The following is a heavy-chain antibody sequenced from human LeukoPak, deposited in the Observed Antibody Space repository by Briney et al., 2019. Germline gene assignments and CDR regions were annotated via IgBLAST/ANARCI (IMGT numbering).Heavy chain of an antibody. D-gene: IGHD3-3*01. CDR2: INSDGSST. CDR1: GFTFSSYW. J-gene: IGHJ4*02. V-gene: IGHV3-74*01. CDR3: ARGDYDFWSGYPIDY. Sequence: PGGSLRLSCAASGFTFSSYWMHWVRQAPGKGLVWLSRINSDGSSTSYADSVKGRFTISRDNAKNTLYLQMNSLRAEDTAVYYCARGDYDFWSGYPIDYWGQGTLVTVSS.